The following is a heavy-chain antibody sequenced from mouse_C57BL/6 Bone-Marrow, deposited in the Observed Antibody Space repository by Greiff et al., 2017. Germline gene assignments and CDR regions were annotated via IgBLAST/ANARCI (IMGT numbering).Heavy chain of an antibody. J-gene: IGHJ1*03. V-gene: IGHV1-81*01. D-gene: IGHD1-1*01. CDR3: ARDHAYCIYWYFDV. Sequence: QVQLQQSGAELARPGASVKLSCKASGYTFTSYGISWVKQRTGQGLEWIGEISPRSGNTYYNEKFKGQATLTADKSSSTAYMELRSLTSEDSAVEFWARDHAYCIYWYFDVWGTGTTVTVSS. CDR1: GYTFTSYG. CDR2: ISPRSGNT.